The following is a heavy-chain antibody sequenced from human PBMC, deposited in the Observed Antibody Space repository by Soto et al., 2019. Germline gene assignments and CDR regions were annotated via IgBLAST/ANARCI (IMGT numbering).Heavy chain of an antibody. D-gene: IGHD2-21*02. CDR3: ARDLAYCGGDCYPIDY. J-gene: IGHJ4*02. CDR1: GYTFTGYY. Sequence: GASVKVSCKASGYTFTGYYMHWVRQAPGQGLEWMGWINPNSGGTNYAQKFQGRVTMTTDTSTSTAYMELRSLRSDDTAVYYCARDLAYCGGDCYPIDYWGQGTLVTVSS. CDR2: INPNSGGT. V-gene: IGHV1-2*02.